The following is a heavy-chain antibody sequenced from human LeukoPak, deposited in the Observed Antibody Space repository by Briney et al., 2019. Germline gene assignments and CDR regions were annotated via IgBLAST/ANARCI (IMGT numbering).Heavy chain of an antibody. CDR1: GFTFSSYG. V-gene: IGHV3-30*02. J-gene: IGHJ1*01. Sequence: PGGSLRLSCAASGFTFSSYGMHWVRQAPGKGLEWVAFIRYDGSNKYYADSVKGRFTISRDNSKNTLYLQMDSLRAEDTAVYYCARDGKDSMIVVVTAEYFQHWGQGTLVTVSS. CDR3: ARDGKDSMIVVVTAEYFQH. D-gene: IGHD3-22*01. CDR2: IRYDGSNK.